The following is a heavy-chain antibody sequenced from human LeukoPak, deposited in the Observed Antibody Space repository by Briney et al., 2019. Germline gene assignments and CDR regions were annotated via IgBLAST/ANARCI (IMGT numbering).Heavy chain of an antibody. J-gene: IGHJ3*02. V-gene: IGHV3-21*01. CDR2: ISSSSSYT. CDR1: GFTFSSYS. D-gene: IGHD2-2*01. Sequence: GGSLRLSCAASGFTFSSYSMNWVRQAPGKGLEWVSSISSSSSYTYYADSVKGRFTISRDNAKNSLYLQMNSLRAEDTAVYYCARDFRRCSRTSCYYDAFDIWGQGTMVNVSS. CDR3: ARDFRRCSRTSCYYDAFDI.